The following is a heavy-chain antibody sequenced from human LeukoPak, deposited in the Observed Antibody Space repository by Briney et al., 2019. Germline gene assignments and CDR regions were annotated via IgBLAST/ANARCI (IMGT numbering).Heavy chain of an antibody. CDR3: ARDVQDIVGAAYYFDY. Sequence: SETVSLTCTVSGCSISSTSYYGGWIRQAPGKGLEWIGSIYYSGGTYYNPSLKSRVTISVDTSKNQFSLNLSSVTAADTAVYYCARDVQDIVGAAYYFDYWGQGTLVTVSS. J-gene: IGHJ4*02. V-gene: IGHV4-39*02. CDR2: IYYSGGT. CDR1: GCSISSTSYY. D-gene: IGHD1-26*01.